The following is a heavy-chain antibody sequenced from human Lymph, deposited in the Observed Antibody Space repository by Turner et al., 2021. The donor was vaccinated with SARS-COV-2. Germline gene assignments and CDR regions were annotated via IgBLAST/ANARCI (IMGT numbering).Heavy chain of an antibody. J-gene: IGHJ6*02. Sequence: EVQLVETGGGWIQPGGSLRLSCAASGIIVSRNYMNWVRQAPGKGLEWVSVIYSGGTTYYADSVKGRFTISRDNSKNTLYLQMNSLRVEDTAVYYCARDLGTYGMDVWGQGTTVTVSS. CDR3: ARDLGTYGMDV. V-gene: IGHV3-53*02. D-gene: IGHD6-13*01. CDR2: IYSGGTT. CDR1: GIIVSRNY.